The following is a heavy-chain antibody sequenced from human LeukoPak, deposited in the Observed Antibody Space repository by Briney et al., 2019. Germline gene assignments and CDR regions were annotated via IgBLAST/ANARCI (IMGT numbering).Heavy chain of an antibody. CDR3: AKGPYYDRSGYYPS. Sequence: GGSLRLSCAASGFSFSSHWVHWVRQAPGKGLVWVSRISDDGSYTSNVDSVKGRFTISRDNAKNSLYLQMNSLRAEDTALYYCAKGPYYDRSGYYPSWGQGTLVTVSS. D-gene: IGHD3-22*01. CDR1: GFSFSSHW. J-gene: IGHJ5*02. V-gene: IGHV3-74*01. CDR2: ISDDGSYT.